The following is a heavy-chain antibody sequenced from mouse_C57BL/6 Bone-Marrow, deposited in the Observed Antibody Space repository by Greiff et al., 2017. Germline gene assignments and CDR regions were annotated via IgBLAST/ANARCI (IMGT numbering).Heavy chain of an antibody. CDR3: ARSSYYYSSRYDSMDY. V-gene: IGHV1-81*01. D-gene: IGHD2-5*01. CDR2: IYPRSGNT. CDR1: GYTFTSSG. Sequence: QVQLQQSGAELARPGASVKLSCKASGYTFTSSGISWVKQRTGQGLEWIGEIYPRSGNTYYNEKFKGKATLTADKSSSTAYMELRSLTSEDSAVYFCARSSYYYSSRYDSMDYWGQGTSVTVSS. J-gene: IGHJ4*01.